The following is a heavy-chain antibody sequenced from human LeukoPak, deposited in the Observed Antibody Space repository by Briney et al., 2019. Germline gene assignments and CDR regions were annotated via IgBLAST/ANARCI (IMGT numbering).Heavy chain of an antibody. CDR2: ISWNSGSI. J-gene: IGHJ4*02. CDR1: GFTFDDYA. D-gene: IGHD3-9*01. V-gene: IGHV3-9*01. CDR3: ARDNDLLRYFDWPLDY. Sequence: GGSLRLSCAASGFTFDDYAMRWVRQAPGKGLEWVSGISWNSGSIGYADSVKGRFTISRDNAKNSLYLQMNSLRAEDTAVYYCARDNDLLRYFDWPLDYWGQGTLVTVSS.